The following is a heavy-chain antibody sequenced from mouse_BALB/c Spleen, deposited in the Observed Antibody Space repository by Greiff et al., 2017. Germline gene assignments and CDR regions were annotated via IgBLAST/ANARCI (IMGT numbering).Heavy chain of an antibody. CDR3: ARDGD. CDR2: ISYSGST. CDR1: GYSITSDYA. J-gene: IGHJ2*01. V-gene: IGHV3-2*02. Sequence: DVQLQESGPGLVKPSQSLSLTCTVTGYSITSDYAWNWIRQFPGNKLEWMGYISYSGSTSYNPSLKSRISITRDTSKNQFFLQLNSVTTEDTATYYCARDGDWGQGTTLTVSS.